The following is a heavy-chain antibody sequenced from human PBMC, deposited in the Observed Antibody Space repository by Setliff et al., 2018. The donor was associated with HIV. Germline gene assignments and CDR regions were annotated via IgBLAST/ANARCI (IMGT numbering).Heavy chain of an antibody. J-gene: IGHJ4*02. CDR2: VFYTGFA. Sequence: PSETLSLTCTVSGGSISSSSYYWSWIRQPPGKGLEWMGYVFYTGFAAYNPSLKSRLTISVDTSKSQFSLTLTSVTAADTAVYYCARQMPIPGIAITPVDYWGQGALVTVSS. D-gene: IGHD5-12*01. V-gene: IGHV4-61*05. CDR1: GGSISSSSYY. CDR3: ARQMPIPGIAITPVDY.